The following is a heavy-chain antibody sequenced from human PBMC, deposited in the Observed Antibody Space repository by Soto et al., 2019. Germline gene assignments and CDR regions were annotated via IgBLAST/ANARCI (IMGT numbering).Heavy chain of an antibody. D-gene: IGHD3-10*01. Sequence: QVQLVQSGAEVKKPGSSVKVSCTASEGTFNSYTISWVRQAPRQGLEWMGRVIPILGMADFAQRFQGRVMITADKSTSTAYMMLSSLRSDDTAIYYCATNYGSGSTHFDYWGQGTQVTVSS. J-gene: IGHJ4*02. V-gene: IGHV1-69*02. CDR1: EGTFNSYT. CDR2: VIPILGMA. CDR3: ATNYGSGSTHFDY.